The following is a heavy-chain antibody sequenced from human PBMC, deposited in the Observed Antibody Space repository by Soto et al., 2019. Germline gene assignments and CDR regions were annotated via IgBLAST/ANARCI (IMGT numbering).Heavy chain of an antibody. Sequence: SVKVSCKASGYIFTGYYMHWVRQAPGQGLEWMGGIIPLFGTAKYAQNFQGRITITADESTNTAYMELRSLRSQDTAVYYCARGVHYDSSGYYYFYWGQGTLVTVSS. CDR2: IIPLFGTA. D-gene: IGHD3-22*01. V-gene: IGHV1-69*13. CDR3: ARGVHYDSSGYYYFY. J-gene: IGHJ4*02. CDR1: GYIFTGYY.